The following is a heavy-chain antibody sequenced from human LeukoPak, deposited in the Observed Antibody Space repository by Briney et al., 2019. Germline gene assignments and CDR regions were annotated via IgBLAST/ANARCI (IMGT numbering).Heavy chain of an antibody. J-gene: IGHJ4*02. CDR2: ISWNSGSI. CDR1: GFTFDDYA. CDR3: AKAPYDSSGYYTLSSPFDY. V-gene: IGHV3-9*01. Sequence: GGSLRVSCAASGFTFDDYAMHRVRQAPGKGLEWVSGISWNSGSIGYADSVKGRFTISRDNAKNSLYLQMNSLRAEDTALYYCAKAPYDSSGYYTLSSPFDYWGQGTLVTVSS. D-gene: IGHD3-22*01.